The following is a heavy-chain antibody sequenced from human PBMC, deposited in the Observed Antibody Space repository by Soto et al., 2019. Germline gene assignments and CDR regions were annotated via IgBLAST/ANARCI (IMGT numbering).Heavy chain of an antibody. CDR1: GFTFSSYG. D-gene: IGHD6-13*01. CDR3: ARDTSGYSSSWYELIDY. CDR2: IWYDGSNK. Sequence: GGSLRLSCAASGFTFSSYGMHWVRQAPGKGLEWVAVIWYDGSNKYYADSVKGQFTISRDNSKNTLYLQMNSLRAEDTAVYYCARDTSGYSSSWYELIDYWGQGTLVTVSS. V-gene: IGHV3-33*01. J-gene: IGHJ4*02.